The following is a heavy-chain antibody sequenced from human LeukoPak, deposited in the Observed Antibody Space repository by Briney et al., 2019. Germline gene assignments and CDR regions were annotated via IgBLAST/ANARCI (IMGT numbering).Heavy chain of an antibody. V-gene: IGHV3-49*04. J-gene: IGHJ4*02. CDR3: IRWEASYFNY. Sequence: GGSPRLSCTASGFPFCDYAMSWVRQAPGKGLEWVSFIRSKAYGGTTEYATSVKGRFTISRDDSKSIGYLQMNSLKTEDTAVYYCIRWEASYFNYWGQGTLVTVSS. D-gene: IGHD1-26*01. CDR1: GFPFCDYA. CDR2: IRSKAYGGTT.